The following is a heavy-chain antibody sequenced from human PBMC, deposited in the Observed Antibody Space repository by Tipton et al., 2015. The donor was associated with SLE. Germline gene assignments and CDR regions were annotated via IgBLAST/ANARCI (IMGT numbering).Heavy chain of an antibody. V-gene: IGHV3-9*01. J-gene: IGHJ4*02. CDR1: GFTFDDYA. CDR2: ISWNSGSI. CDR3: AKDIGIAAAGTYFDY. D-gene: IGHD6-13*01. Sequence: QLVQSGGGLVQPGRSLRLSCAASGFTFDDYAMHWVRQAPGKGLEWVSGISWNSGSIGYADSVKGRFTISRDNAKNSLYLQMNSLRAEDTALYYCAKDIGIAAAGTYFDYWGQGTLVTVSS.